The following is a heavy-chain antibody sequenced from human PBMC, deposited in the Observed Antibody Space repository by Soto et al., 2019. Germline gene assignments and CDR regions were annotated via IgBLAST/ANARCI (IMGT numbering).Heavy chain of an antibody. Sequence: PGGSLRLSCAASGFTFSGYAIHWVRQAPGEGLEWVAVISSDGRNKHYVDSVKGRFTISRDNSKNTLYLQMNSLRAEDTAVYYCAKDSRIVVVTAPYDYWGQGTLVTVSS. CDR1: GFTFSGYA. D-gene: IGHD2-21*02. CDR2: ISSDGRNK. V-gene: IGHV3-30*04. J-gene: IGHJ4*02. CDR3: AKDSRIVVVTAPYDY.